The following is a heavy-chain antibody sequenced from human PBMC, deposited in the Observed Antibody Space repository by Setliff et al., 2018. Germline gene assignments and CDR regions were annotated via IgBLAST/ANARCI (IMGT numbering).Heavy chain of an antibody. CDR3: TSEYHSGG. CDR1: GFTFNCCW. J-gene: IGHJ4*02. D-gene: IGHD1-26*01. V-gene: IGHV3-7*01. Sequence: GGSLRLSCAASGFTFNCCWMRWVRQAPGKGLEWVANINEDGSVTSYMDSVKGRFTISRDNAKKSLYLQMNSLRVDDTAVYYCTSEYHSGGWGQGTLVTVSS. CDR2: INEDGSVT.